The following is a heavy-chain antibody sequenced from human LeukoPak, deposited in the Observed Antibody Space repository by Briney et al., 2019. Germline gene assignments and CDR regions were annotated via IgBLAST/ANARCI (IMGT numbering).Heavy chain of an antibody. J-gene: IGHJ3*02. CDR2: IYTSGST. CDR3: ARDPTYRDAFDI. CDR1: GGSISSGSYY. D-gene: IGHD2-2*01. V-gene: IGHV4-61*02. Sequence: SSETPSLTCTVSGGSISSGSYYWSWIRQPAGKGLEWIGRIYTSGSTNYNPSLKSRVTISVDTSKNQFSLKLSSVTAADTAVYYCARDPTYRDAFDIWGQGTMVTVSS.